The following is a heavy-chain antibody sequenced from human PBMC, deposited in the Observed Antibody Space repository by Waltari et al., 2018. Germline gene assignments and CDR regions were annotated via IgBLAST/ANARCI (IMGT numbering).Heavy chain of an antibody. CDR1: GYSFTNYA. V-gene: IGHV7-4-1*02. CDR3: AREGLHGSNTITDF. D-gene: IGHD1-1*01. CDR2: INTNTGDP. J-gene: IGHJ4*02. Sequence: QVQLVQSGSELKKPGASVQVPCKAYGYSFTNYAMNWVRRAPGEGLEWKCGRRAPGQGLEWIGWINTNTGDPTYAQGFTGRFVFSLDSSVSTAYLQINNLKSEDTAVYYCAREGLHGSNTITDFWGQGTLVTVSS.